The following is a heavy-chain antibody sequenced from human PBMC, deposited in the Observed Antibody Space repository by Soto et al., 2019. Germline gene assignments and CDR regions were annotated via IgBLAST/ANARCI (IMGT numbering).Heavy chain of an antibody. Sequence: ASVKVSCKASGFTFTGSAMQWVRQARGQRLEWKGWIVVGSGNTNYAQNFKKKVTITRDMSTSKAYLELRSLSSDDTAVYFCGREVGDGETGLVPAAIEGMDVWGKGTTVTV. V-gene: IGHV1-58*02. CDR2: IVVGSGNT. D-gene: IGHD2-2*01. CDR1: GFTFTGSA. J-gene: IGHJ6*03. CDR3: GREVGDGETGLVPAAIEGMDV.